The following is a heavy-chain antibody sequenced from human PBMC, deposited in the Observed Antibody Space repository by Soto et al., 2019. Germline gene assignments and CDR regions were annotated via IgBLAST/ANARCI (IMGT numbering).Heavy chain of an antibody. CDR1: GGSISSGGYY. D-gene: IGHD5-12*01. J-gene: IGHJ3*02. V-gene: IGHV4-31*03. CDR2: IYYSGST. Sequence: SETLSLSCTVSGGSISSGGYYWSWIRQHPGKGLEWIGYIYYSGSTYYNPSLRSRVTISVDTSKNQFSLKLSSVTAADTAVYYCARDMRLRDVSASFDIWGQGTMVTVSS. CDR3: ARDMRLRDVSASFDI.